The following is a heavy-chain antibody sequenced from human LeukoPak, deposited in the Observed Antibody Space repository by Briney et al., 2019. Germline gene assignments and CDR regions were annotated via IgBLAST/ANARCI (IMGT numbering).Heavy chain of an antibody. V-gene: IGHV3-23*01. Sequence: GGSLRLSCAASGCTFSNYAMCWVRQAPGKGLEWVSTISGSGGSTYYADSMKGRFTISRDNSKNTLYLQMNSLRAEDTAVYYCAKGGGGNYYDYWGQGTLVTVSS. CDR3: AKGGGGNYYDY. D-gene: IGHD1-26*01. J-gene: IGHJ4*02. CDR1: GCTFSNYA. CDR2: ISGSGGST.